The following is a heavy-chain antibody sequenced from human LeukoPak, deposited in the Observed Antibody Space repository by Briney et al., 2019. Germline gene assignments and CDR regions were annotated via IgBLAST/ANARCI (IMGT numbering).Heavy chain of an antibody. V-gene: IGHV1-2*02. Sequence: KPGASVKVSCKASGYTFTSYAMHWVRQAPGQRLEWMGWINPNSGGTNYAQKFQGRVTMTRDTSISTAYMELSRLRSEDTAVYYCARDVDTAMVHWFDPWGQGTLVTVSS. CDR3: ARDVDTAMVHWFDP. CDR1: GYTFTSYA. CDR2: INPNSGGT. J-gene: IGHJ5*02. D-gene: IGHD5-18*01.